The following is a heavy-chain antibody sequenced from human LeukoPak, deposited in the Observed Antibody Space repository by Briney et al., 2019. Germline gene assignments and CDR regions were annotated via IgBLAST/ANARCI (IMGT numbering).Heavy chain of an antibody. J-gene: IGHJ5*02. V-gene: IGHV4-39*07. CDR2: IYYSRST. Sequence: SETLSLTCTVAGGSISSSSYYWGWIRQPPGKGLEWIGSIYYSRSTYYNPSLKSRVTISVETSKNQCSLKLSSVTAADTAVYYCARDNGRQWIGYCSGGSRYLPLGWFDPWGQGTLL. CDR3: ARDNGRQWIGYCSGGSRYLPLGWFDP. CDR1: GGSISSSSYY. D-gene: IGHD2-15*01.